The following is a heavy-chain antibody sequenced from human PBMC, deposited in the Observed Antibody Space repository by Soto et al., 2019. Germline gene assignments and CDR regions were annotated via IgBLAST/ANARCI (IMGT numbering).Heavy chain of an antibody. CDR1: GGTFTTSA. D-gene: IGHD2-8*02. CDR3: ARDLCGGYCPADY. Sequence: QVQLVQSGAEVKKPGSSVKVSCKASGGTFTTSAITWVRQAPGQGLEWMGWISAYNGNTNYAQKLQGRVTMTTDTSTSTAYMELRSLRSDDTAVYYCARDLCGGYCPADYWGQGTLVTVSS. J-gene: IGHJ4*02. CDR2: ISAYNGNT. V-gene: IGHV1-18*01.